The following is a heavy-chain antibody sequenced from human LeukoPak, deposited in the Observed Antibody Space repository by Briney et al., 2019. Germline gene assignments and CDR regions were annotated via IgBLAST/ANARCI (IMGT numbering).Heavy chain of an antibody. J-gene: IGHJ4*02. Sequence: GGSLRLSCAASGFTFSSYQMNWVRQAPGRGLEWVSYIDSSGSNINYADTVKGRFTISRDNAKNSLYMQMSSLRAEDTAVYYCARDRESGYEGWAFDYWGQGTLVTVSS. D-gene: IGHD5-12*01. CDR2: IDSSGSNI. CDR3: ARDRESGYEGWAFDY. V-gene: IGHV3-48*03. CDR1: GFTFSSYQ.